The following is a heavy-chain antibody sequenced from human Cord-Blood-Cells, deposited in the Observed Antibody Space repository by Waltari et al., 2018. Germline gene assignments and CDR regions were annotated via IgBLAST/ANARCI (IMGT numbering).Heavy chain of an antibody. V-gene: IGHV3-74*01. CDR3: ARDQWQLVHDAFDI. CDR2: INSDGSST. D-gene: IGHD6-13*01. Sequence: EVQLVESGGGLVQPGGSLRLSCAASGFTFSSYWMHWVRQAPGKGLVGVSRINSDGSSTSYADSVKGRFTISRDNAKNTLYLQMNSLRAEDTAVYYCARDQWQLVHDAFDIWGQGTMVTVSS. J-gene: IGHJ3*02. CDR1: GFTFSSYW.